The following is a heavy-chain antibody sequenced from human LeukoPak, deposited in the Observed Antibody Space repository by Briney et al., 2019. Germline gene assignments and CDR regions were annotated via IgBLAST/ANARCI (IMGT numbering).Heavy chain of an antibody. CDR3: ARVLRSLYYFDY. CDR2: MDPNSGNT. D-gene: IGHD2/OR15-2a*01. Sequence: SVKVSCKASGYTFTSYDINWVRQATGQGLEWMGWMDPNSGNTGYAQKFQGRVTMTRNTSISTAYMELSSLRSEDTAVYYCARVLRSLYYFDYWGQGTLVTVSS. J-gene: IGHJ4*02. V-gene: IGHV1-8*01. CDR1: GYTFTSYD.